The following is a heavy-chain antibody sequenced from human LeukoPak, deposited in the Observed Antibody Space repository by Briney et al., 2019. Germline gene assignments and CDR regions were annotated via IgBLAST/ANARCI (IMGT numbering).Heavy chain of an antibody. V-gene: IGHV3-48*04. CDR1: GFNFRTYS. CDR2: IGGGGDAI. CDR3: VRGGQGRGDYFDY. J-gene: IGHJ4*02. Sequence: GGSLRLSCAASGFNFRTYSLNWVRQSPGKGLEWISYIGGGGDAIYYADSVRGRFTISRDNAQISVYLQMNSLRVEDTAIYYCVRGGQGRGDYFDYWGQGTLVTVSS. D-gene: IGHD3-10*01.